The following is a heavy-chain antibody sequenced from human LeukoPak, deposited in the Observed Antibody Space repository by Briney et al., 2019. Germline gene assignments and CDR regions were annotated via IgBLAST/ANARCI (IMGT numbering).Heavy chain of an antibody. CDR3: AKEGLIVGAPRNYFDY. Sequence: ASVKVSCKASGYTFTSYGISWVRQAPGQGLEWMGWISAYNGNTNYAQKLQGRVTMTTDTSTSTAYMELRSLRSDDMAVYYCAKEGLIVGAPRNYFDYWGQGTLVTVSS. CDR2: ISAYNGNT. D-gene: IGHD1-26*01. CDR1: GYTFTSYG. J-gene: IGHJ4*02. V-gene: IGHV1-18*03.